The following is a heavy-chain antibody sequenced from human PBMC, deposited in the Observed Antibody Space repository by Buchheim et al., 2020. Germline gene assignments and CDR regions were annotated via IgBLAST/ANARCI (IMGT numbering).Heavy chain of an antibody. Sequence: EVQLVESGGGLVKPGGSLRLSCAASGFTFSSYSMNWVRQAPGKGLEWVSSISSSSSYIYYADSVKGRFTISRDNAKNSLYLQMNSLRAEDTAVYYCARARGGIVVVPAATHKTNYNWFDPWGQGTL. V-gene: IGHV3-21*01. D-gene: IGHD2-2*01. CDR2: ISSSSSYI. CDR1: GFTFSSYS. CDR3: ARARGGIVVVPAATHKTNYNWFDP. J-gene: IGHJ5*02.